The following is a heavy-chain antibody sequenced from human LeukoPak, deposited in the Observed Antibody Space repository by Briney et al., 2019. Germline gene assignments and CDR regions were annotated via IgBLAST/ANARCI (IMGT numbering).Heavy chain of an antibody. J-gene: IGHJ5*02. Sequence: SVKVSCKASGGTFSSYAISWVRQAPGQGLEWMGGIIPIFGTANYAQKFQGRVTITTDESTSTAYMELSSLRSEDTAVYYCARDNPSSGQLGWFDPWGQGTLVTVSS. V-gene: IGHV1-69*05. CDR2: IIPIFGTA. CDR3: ARDNPSSGQLGWFDP. D-gene: IGHD6-6*01. CDR1: GGTFSSYA.